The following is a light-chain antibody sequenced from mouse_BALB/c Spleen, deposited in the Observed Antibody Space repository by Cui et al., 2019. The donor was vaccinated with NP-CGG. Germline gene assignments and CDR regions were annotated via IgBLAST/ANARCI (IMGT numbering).Light chain of an antibody. Sequence: QAVVTQESALTTSPGETVTLTCRPSTGAITTSNYANWVQEKPDHLFTGLIGGTNNRAPGVPARFSGSLIGDKAALTITGVQTEDEAMYFCALWYSNHWVFGGGTKLTVL. CDR2: GTN. CDR3: ALWYSNHWV. V-gene: IGLV1*01. J-gene: IGLJ1*01. CDR1: TGAITTSNY.